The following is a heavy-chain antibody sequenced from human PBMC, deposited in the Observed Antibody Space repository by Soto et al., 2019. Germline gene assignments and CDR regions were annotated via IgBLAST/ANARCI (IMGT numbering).Heavy chain of an antibody. J-gene: IGHJ4*02. V-gene: IGHV4-59*08. CDR1: GGSISTYY. CDR2: IYYSGST. D-gene: IGHD3-22*01. Sequence: QVQLQESGPGLVKPSETLSLTCTVSGGSISTYYWSWIRQPPGKGLEWIGTIYYSGSTNYNPSLKRRVTVSVDTSNNQISLKLSSVTAADTAVYHCARLSYDSSGYYYYFDYWGQGTLVTVSS. CDR3: ARLSYDSSGYYYYFDY.